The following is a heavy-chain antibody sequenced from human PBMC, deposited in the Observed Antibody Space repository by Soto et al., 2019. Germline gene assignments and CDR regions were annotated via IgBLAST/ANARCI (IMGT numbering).Heavy chain of an antibody. CDR3: ARPWDSRSYRHGMEV. D-gene: IGHD1-26*01. J-gene: IGHJ6*02. CDR2: IYPGDSNT. Sequence: VQSLKFSCKGSGYIFTSYWIGWLRQMAVKGLEWMWIIYPGDSNTSYSPSFQGQVTISAYKSISTSYLQWSSLKASDTAMYYCARPWDSRSYRHGMEVWGQGTTVTVSS. V-gene: IGHV5-51*01. CDR1: GYIFTSYW.